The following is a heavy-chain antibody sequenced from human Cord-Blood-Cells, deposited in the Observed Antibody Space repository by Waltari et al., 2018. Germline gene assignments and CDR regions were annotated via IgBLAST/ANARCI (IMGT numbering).Heavy chain of an antibody. CDR3: ARAWGGAAAGTGDAVDI. CDR1: GYTFTGYY. V-gene: IGHV1-2*04. J-gene: IGHJ3*02. CDR2: INPNSGGT. D-gene: IGHD6-13*01. Sequence: QVQLVQSGAEVKKPGASVKVSCKASGYTFTGYYMHWVRQAPGQGLEWMGWINPNSGGTNDAQKFHGWVTMTRDTSISTAYMELSRLRSDDTAVYYCARAWGGAAAGTGDAVDIWGQGTMVTVSS.